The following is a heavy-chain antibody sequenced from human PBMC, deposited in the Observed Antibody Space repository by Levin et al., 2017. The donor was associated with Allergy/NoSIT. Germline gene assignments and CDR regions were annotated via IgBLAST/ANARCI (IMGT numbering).Heavy chain of an antibody. CDR1: GFTFSSYW. CDR2: IKQDGSEK. Sequence: GGSLRLSCAASGFTFSSYWMSLVRQAPGKGLEWVANIKQDGSEKYYVDSVKGRFTISRDNAKNSLYLQMNSLRAEDTAVYYCARWAGYSSGWLEDYYFDYWGQGTLVTVSS. D-gene: IGHD6-19*01. V-gene: IGHV3-7*01. CDR3: ARWAGYSSGWLEDYYFDY. J-gene: IGHJ4*02.